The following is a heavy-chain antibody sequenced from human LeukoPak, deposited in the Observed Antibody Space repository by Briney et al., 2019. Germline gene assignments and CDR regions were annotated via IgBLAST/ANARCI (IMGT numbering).Heavy chain of an antibody. CDR3: AREGYYDSSGSSFPFFEY. CDR2: ISFEGSNR. Sequence: VRQAPXKGVEWVAVISFEGSNRYYADSVKGGFTISRDNSKNTLYLQMNSLRAEDTAVYFCAREGYYDSSGSSFPFFEYWGQGTLVTVSS. V-gene: IGHV3-30*04. J-gene: IGHJ4*02. D-gene: IGHD3-22*01.